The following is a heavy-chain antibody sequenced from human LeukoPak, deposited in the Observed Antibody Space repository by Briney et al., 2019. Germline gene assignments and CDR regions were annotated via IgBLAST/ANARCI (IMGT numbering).Heavy chain of an antibody. V-gene: IGHV1-18*01. CDR2: ISAYNGNT. D-gene: IGHD1-26*01. CDR3: ARDPTGIVGAGLDAFDI. CDR1: GYTFTSYG. Sequence: ASVKVSCKASGYTFTSYGISWLRQAPGQGLEWMGWISAYNGNTNYAQKLQGRVTMTTDTSTSTAYMELRSLRSDDTAVYYCARDPTGIVGAGLDAFDIWGQGTMVTVSS. J-gene: IGHJ3*02.